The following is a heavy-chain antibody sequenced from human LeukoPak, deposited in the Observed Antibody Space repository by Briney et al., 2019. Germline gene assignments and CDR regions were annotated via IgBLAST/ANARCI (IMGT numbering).Heavy chain of an antibody. CDR1: GGSISSSSYF. Sequence: SETLSLTCTVSGGSISSSSYFWGWIRQPPGKGLEWIGSIYYSGSTNYNPSLKSRVTISVDTSKNQFSLNLSSVTAADTAVYYCARANTGYYYGSARGMDVWGQGTTVTISS. J-gene: IGHJ6*02. D-gene: IGHD3-10*01. CDR3: ARANTGYYYGSARGMDV. CDR2: IYYSGST. V-gene: IGHV4-39*07.